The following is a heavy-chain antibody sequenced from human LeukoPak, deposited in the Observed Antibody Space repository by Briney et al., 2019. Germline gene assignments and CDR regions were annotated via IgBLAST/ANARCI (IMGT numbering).Heavy chain of an antibody. J-gene: IGHJ5*02. CDR3: ARDRVHYCSSTSCYGGWWFDP. CDR2: IYTSGST. CDR1: GGSISSYC. D-gene: IGHD2-2*01. V-gene: IGHV4-4*07. Sequence: SETLSLTCTVSGGSISSYCWSWIRQPAGKGLEWIGCIYTSGSTTYNPSLKSRVTMSVDTSTNQFSLKLISVTPADTAVYYCARDRVHYCSSTSCYGGWWFDPWGQGTLVTVSS.